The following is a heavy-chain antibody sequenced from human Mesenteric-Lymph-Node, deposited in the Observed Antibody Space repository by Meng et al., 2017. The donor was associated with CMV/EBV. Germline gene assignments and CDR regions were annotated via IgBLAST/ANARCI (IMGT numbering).Heavy chain of an antibody. Sequence: SCKTSGFTFSTSGFSWVRQAPGQGLEYLGWITPYNGNAKYAPKFHDRVTMTTDTSTTTAYMELTSLKSDDTAVYYCAREPPASGIDYWGQGTLVTVSS. CDR2: ITPYNGNA. CDR1: GFTFSTSG. D-gene: IGHD6-13*01. CDR3: AREPPASGIDY. J-gene: IGHJ4*02. V-gene: IGHV1-18*01.